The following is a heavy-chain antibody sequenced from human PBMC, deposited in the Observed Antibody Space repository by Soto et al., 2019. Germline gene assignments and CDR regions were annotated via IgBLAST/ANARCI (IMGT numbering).Heavy chain of an antibody. J-gene: IGHJ5*02. CDR2: IYYSGST. V-gene: IGHV4-31*03. CDR3: ASVYCSGGGCAFDP. D-gene: IGHD2-15*01. Sequence: PSETLSLTCTVSGGSISSGGYYWSWIRQHPGKGLEWIGYIYYSGSTYYNPSLKSRVTISVDTSKNQFSLKLSSVTAADTAVYYCASVYCSGGGCAFDPWGQGTLVTVSS. CDR1: GGSISSGGYY.